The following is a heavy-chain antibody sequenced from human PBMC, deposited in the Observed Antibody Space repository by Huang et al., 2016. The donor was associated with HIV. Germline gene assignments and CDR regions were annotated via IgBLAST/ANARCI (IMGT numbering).Heavy chain of an antibody. CDR2: IYYSGST. J-gene: IGHJ4*02. CDR3: ARVPPLRNENYFDY. D-gene: IGHD1-1*01. CDR1: GGPISSCGYY. V-gene: IGHV4-30-4*08. Sequence: QVQLQESGPGLVKPSQTLSLTCNFSGGPISSCGYYWSWIRQPPGKGLAWIGYIYYSGSTYDNPSRKSRVTISVDTSKNQFSLKLISVTAADTAVYYCARVPPLRNENYFDYWGQGTLVTVSS.